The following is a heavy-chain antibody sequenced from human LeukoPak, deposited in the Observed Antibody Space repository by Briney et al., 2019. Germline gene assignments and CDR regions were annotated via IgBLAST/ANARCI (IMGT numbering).Heavy chain of an antibody. D-gene: IGHD3-10*01. Sequence: GASVKVSCKASEYTFTSYDINWVRQATGQGLEWMGWMNPNSGNTGYAQKFQGRVTMTRNTSISTAYMELSSLRSEDTAVYYCASSVLLWFGESPGENAFDIWGQGTMVTVSS. V-gene: IGHV1-8*01. CDR1: EYTFTSYD. CDR3: ASSVLLWFGESPGENAFDI. J-gene: IGHJ3*02. CDR2: MNPNSGNT.